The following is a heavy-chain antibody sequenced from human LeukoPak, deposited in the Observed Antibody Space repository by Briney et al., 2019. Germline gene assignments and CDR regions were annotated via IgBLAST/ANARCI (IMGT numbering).Heavy chain of an antibody. V-gene: IGHV1-2*02. CDR3: ARDSYSGSYYWGVEGYWFDP. Sequence: ASVKVSCKASGYTFTGYYMHWMRQAPGQGLEWMGWINPNSGGTNYARNFQGRVTMTRDTSITTASMELSSLRSDDTAVYCCARDSYSGSYYWGVEGYWFDPWGQGTLVTVSS. CDR1: GYTFTGYY. CDR2: INPNSGGT. J-gene: IGHJ5*02. D-gene: IGHD3-10*01.